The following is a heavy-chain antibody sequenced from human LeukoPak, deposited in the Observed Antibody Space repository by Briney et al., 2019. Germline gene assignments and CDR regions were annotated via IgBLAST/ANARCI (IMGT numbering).Heavy chain of an antibody. CDR3: TTDIVVVPAGMRGY. Sequence: NPGGSLRLSCAASGFTFINDWMSWVRQAPGKGLEWVGRIKSNGDGETSDYAGTVKGRFTISRDDSKKTLYLQMNSLKTEDTAVYDSTTDIVVVPAGMRGYWGQGTLVTVSS. CDR2: IKSNGDGETS. J-gene: IGHJ4*02. V-gene: IGHV3-15*01. D-gene: IGHD2-2*01. CDR1: GFTFINDW.